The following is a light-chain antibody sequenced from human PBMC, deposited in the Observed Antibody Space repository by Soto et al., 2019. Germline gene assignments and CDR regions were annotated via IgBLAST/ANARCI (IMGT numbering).Light chain of an antibody. CDR3: SSYTRSDNYA. CDR2: EVS. Sequence: QSVLTQPASVSGSPGQSITISCTGTSSDVGGYNYVSWYQQHPGKAPKVIIYEVSNRPSGVSNRFSGSKSGNTASLTISGLQAEDVADYYCSSYTRSDNYAFGTETKVTV. CDR1: SSDVGGYNY. V-gene: IGLV2-14*01. J-gene: IGLJ1*01.